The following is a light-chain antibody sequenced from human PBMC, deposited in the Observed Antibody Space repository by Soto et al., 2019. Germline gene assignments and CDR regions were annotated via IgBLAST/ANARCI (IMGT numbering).Light chain of an antibody. CDR3: SLYTSSSSPGV. Sequence: QSALTQPASVSGSPGQSITISCTGTSSDVGGYNYVSWYQQHPGKAPKLMIYDVSNRPSGVSNRFSGSKSGNTASLTISGLQAEDQADYYCSLYTSSSSPGVFGGGTKLTVL. CDR1: SSDVGGYNY. CDR2: DVS. J-gene: IGLJ3*02. V-gene: IGLV2-14*01.